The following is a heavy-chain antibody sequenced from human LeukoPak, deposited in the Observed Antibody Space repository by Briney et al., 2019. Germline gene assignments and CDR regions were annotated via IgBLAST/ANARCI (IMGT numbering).Heavy chain of an antibody. Sequence: GASVKVSCKASGYIFTSYGISWVRQAPGQGPEWMGWISGYNGHTKYVQKLQGRVTITADKSTSTAYMELSSLRSEDTAVYYCATYSGSYRVSDAFDIWGQGTMVTVSS. CDR1: GYIFTSYG. CDR2: ISGYNGHT. CDR3: ATYSGSYRVSDAFDI. V-gene: IGHV1-18*01. J-gene: IGHJ3*02. D-gene: IGHD1-26*01.